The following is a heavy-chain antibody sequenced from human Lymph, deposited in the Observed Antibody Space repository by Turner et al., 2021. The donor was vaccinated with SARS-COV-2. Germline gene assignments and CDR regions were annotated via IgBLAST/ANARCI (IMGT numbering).Heavy chain of an antibody. V-gene: IGHV4-59*08. D-gene: IGHD1-1*01. Sequence: QVQLQESGPGLVRPSESLSLTCTVSGVSISSQSWSWIRQSPGRGLEWIGYFYKIGSNDYNPTYRSRVTISVDTSKNQLSLNLISMTAADTAVYYCARHQGSTSGYDHGMNVWGQGTAVIVSS. J-gene: IGHJ6*02. CDR1: GVSISSQS. CDR2: FYKIGSN. CDR3: ARHQGSTSGYDHGMNV.